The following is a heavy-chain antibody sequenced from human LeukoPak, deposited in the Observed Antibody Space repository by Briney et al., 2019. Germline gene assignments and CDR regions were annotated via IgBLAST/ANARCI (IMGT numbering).Heavy chain of an antibody. CDR3: ARTVATWDAHIDY. CDR1: GGTFSGYA. J-gene: IGHJ4*02. Sequence: SVKVSCKASGGTFSGYAISWVRQAPGQGLEWMGRIIPILGIANYAQKFQGRVTITADKSTSTAYMELSSLRSEDTAVYYCARTVATWDAHIDYWGQGTLVTVSS. D-gene: IGHD4-17*01. V-gene: IGHV1-69*04. CDR2: IIPILGIA.